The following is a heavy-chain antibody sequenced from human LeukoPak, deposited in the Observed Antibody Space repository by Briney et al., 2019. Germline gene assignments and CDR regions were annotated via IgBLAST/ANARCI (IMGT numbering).Heavy chain of an antibody. V-gene: IGHV3-11*04. Sequence: GGSLRLSCAASGFTFSDYYMSWIRQAPGKGLEWVSYISSSGSTIYYADSVKGRFTISRDNAKNSLYLQMNSLRAEDTAVYCCARDPSGYSYGLNWFDPWGQGTLVTVSS. CDR1: GFTFSDYY. CDR3: ARDPSGYSYGLNWFDP. J-gene: IGHJ5*02. D-gene: IGHD5-18*01. CDR2: ISSSGSTI.